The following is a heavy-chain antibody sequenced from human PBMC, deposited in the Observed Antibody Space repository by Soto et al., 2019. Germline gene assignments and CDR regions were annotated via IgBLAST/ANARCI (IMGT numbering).Heavy chain of an antibody. V-gene: IGHV4-59*08. CDR1: GGSISSYY. J-gene: IGHJ4*02. CDR2: IYYSGST. CDR3: ARHPTVTEYYFDY. Sequence: QVQLQESGPGLVKPSETLSLTCTVSGGSISSYYWRWIRQPPGKGLEWIGYIYYSGSTNYNPSLKRRVTIAVDTSKNQFSPKLSSVTAAGTAVYYCARHPTVTEYYFDYWGQGTLVTVSS. D-gene: IGHD4-17*01.